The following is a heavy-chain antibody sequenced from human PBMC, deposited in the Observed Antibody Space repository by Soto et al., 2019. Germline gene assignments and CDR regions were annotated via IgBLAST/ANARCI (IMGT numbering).Heavy chain of an antibody. Sequence: EVQLVQSGAEVKKPGESLRISCKGSGYSFTSYWISWVRQMPGKGLEWMGRIDPSDSYTNYSPSFQGHVTISADKSISTAYLQWSSLKASDTAMYYCASSPRGYCSSTSCGELGNYYGMDVWGQGTTVTVSS. CDR1: GYSFTSYW. CDR3: ASSPRGYCSSTSCGELGNYYGMDV. V-gene: IGHV5-10-1*01. CDR2: IDPSDSYT. J-gene: IGHJ6*02. D-gene: IGHD2-2*01.